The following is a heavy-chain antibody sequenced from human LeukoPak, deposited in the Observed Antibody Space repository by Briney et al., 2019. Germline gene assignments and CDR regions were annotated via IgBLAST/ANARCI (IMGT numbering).Heavy chain of an antibody. CDR1: GYSFTSNY. J-gene: IGHJ4*02. D-gene: IGHD3-22*01. CDR2: IYPRDGST. Sequence: ASVKVSCKASGYSFTSNYIHWVRQAPGQGLEWMGMIYPRDGSTSYAQKFQGRVTVTRDTSTSTVHMELSGLRSEDTAVYYCASQYYYDSSGYYGYFDYWGQGTLVTVSS. CDR3: ASQYYYDSSGYYGYFDY. V-gene: IGHV1-46*01.